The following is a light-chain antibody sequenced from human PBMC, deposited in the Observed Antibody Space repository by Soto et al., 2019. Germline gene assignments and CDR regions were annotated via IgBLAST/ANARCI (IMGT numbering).Light chain of an antibody. CDR1: QSVPKNY. V-gene: IGKV3-20*01. CDR2: DVS. Sequence: EIVLTQSPGTLSLSPGERATLSCWASQSVPKNYLAWYQQDPGQPPRLLVYDVSLRATGIPDRFSGGGSGTDFTLTISRLEPEDFAVYYCHQYANYPQTFGQGTKIEIK. CDR3: HQYANYPQT. J-gene: IGKJ1*01.